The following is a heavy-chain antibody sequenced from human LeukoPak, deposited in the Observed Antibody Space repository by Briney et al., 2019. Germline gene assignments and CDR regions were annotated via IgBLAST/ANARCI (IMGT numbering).Heavy chain of an antibody. Sequence: PGGSLRLSCAPSGFTVSGNYMSWVRQAPGKGLGWVSLIYSGGGTYYADSVKGRFTISRDNSKNTLYLQMNSLRAEDTTVYYCARGIPGTNNWFVPWGQGAMGTVSS. D-gene: IGHD1/OR15-1a*01. CDR3: ARGIPGTNNWFVP. V-gene: IGHV3-66*02. CDR2: IYSGGGT. CDR1: GFTVSGNY. J-gene: IGHJ5*02.